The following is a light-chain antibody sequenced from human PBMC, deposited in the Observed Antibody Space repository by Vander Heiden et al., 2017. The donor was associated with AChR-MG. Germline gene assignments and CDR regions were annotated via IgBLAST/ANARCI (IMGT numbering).Light chain of an antibody. CDR2: SNN. V-gene: IGLV1-44*01. CDR1: SSTIGDNT. Sequence: QSVLTQPPSASGTPGQRVTISCSGSSSTIGDNTVHWYQKLPGAAPKLLSFSNNERPSGVPDRFSGSKSGTSASLAIRGLQFEDEADYYCAAWDDGLKGPVFGGGTKLTVL. J-gene: IGLJ2*01. CDR3: AAWDDGLKGPV.